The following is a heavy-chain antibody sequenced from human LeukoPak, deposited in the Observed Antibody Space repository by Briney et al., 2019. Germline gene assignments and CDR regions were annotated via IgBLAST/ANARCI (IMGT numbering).Heavy chain of an antibody. CDR3: ARGLEYYYDSSGYPLRWFDP. Sequence: SETLSLTCTVSGGPISSYYWSWIRQPPGKGLEWIGYIYYSGSTNYNPSLKSRVTISVDTSKNQSSLKLSSVTAADTAVYYCARGLEYYYDSSGYPLRWFDPWGQGTLVTVSS. D-gene: IGHD3-22*01. CDR2: IYYSGST. CDR1: GGPISSYY. J-gene: IGHJ5*02. V-gene: IGHV4-59*01.